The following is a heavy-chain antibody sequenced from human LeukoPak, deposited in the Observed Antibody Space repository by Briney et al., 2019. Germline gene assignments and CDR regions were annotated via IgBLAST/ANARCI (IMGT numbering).Heavy chain of an antibody. Sequence: GGSLTLSCAASGFTFSSYAMSWVRQAPGKGLEWVSAISGSGGSTYYADSVKGRFTISRDNSKNTLYLQMNSLRAEDTAVYYCAKDRLSGFVVVTAIPGNWFDPWGQGTLVTVSS. D-gene: IGHD2-21*02. CDR3: AKDRLSGFVVVTAIPGNWFDP. J-gene: IGHJ5*02. CDR1: GFTFSSYA. CDR2: ISGSGGST. V-gene: IGHV3-23*01.